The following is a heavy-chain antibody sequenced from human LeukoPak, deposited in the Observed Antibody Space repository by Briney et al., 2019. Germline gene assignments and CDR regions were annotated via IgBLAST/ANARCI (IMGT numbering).Heavy chain of an antibody. CDR3: ARWVAAFLCLDT. CDR2: INPSGGST. D-gene: IGHD2-15*01. J-gene: IGHJ5*02. V-gene: IGHV1-46*01. Sequence: ASVKVSCKASGYTFTSYYMHWVRQAPGQGLEWMGIINPSGGSTGYAQKFQGRVTMTRDTSTSTVYMELSSLRSEDTAVYYCARWVAAFLCLDTWGQGTLVTVSS. CDR1: GYTFTSYY.